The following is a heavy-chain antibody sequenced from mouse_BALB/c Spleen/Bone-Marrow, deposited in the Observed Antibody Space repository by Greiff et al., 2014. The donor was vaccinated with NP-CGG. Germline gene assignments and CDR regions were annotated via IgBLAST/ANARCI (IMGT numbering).Heavy chain of an antibody. CDR1: GYTFTSYW. V-gene: IGHV1-87*01. D-gene: IGHD1-1*01. CDR2: IYPGDGDT. CDR3: ARYYYGSSYEYFDV. Sequence: LQESGAELARPGASVKLSCKASGYTFTSYWMQWVKQRPGQGLEWIGAIYPGDGDTRYTQKFRGKATLTADKSSSTAYMQLSSLASEDSAVYYCARYYYGSSYEYFDVWGAGTTVTVSP. J-gene: IGHJ1*01.